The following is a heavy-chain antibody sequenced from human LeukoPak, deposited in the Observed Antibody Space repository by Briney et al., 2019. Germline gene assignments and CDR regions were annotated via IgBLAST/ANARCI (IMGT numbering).Heavy chain of an antibody. J-gene: IGHJ1*01. CDR3: AAAGSRVRRCFQH. V-gene: IGHV4-59*01. D-gene: IGHD3-16*01. CDR2: IYYSGST. Sequence: PSETLSLTCTVSGGSISSYYWSWIRQPPGKGLEWIGYIYYSGSTNYNPSLKSRVTISVDTSKNQFSLKLSTVTAADTAVYYCAAAGSRVRRCFQHWGQGTLVTVSS. CDR1: GGSISSYY.